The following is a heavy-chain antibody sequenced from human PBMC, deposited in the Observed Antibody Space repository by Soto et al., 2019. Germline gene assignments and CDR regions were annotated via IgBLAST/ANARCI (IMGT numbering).Heavy chain of an antibody. V-gene: IGHV4-30-4*01. Sequence: TSETLSLTCTVSGGSISSGDYYWSWIRQPPGKGLEWIGYIYYSGSTYYNPSLKSRVTISVDTSKNQFSLKLSSVTAADTAVYYCAREPPMLSPRGFDYWGQGTLVTVSS. J-gene: IGHJ4*02. D-gene: IGHD2-8*01. CDR2: IYYSGST. CDR3: AREPPMLSPRGFDY. CDR1: GGSISSGDYY.